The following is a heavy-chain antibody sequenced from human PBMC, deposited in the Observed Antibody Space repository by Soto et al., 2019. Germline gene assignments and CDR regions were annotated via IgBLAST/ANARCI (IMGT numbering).Heavy chain of an antibody. V-gene: IGHV4-59*12. CDR1: GGSISTYY. CDR3: ARSGDDYGSYVDY. CDR2: INYSGST. Sequence: SETLSLTCTVSGGSISTYYWSWIRQPPGKGLEWIGYINYSGSTNYNPSLKSRLTISVDTSKNQISLTLSSVTAADTAMYYCARSGDDYGSYVDYWGQGTLVTVSS. J-gene: IGHJ4*02. D-gene: IGHD4-17*01.